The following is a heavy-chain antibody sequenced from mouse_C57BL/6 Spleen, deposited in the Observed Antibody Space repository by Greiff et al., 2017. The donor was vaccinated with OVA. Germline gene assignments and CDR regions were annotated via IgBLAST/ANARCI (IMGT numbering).Heavy chain of an antibody. J-gene: IGHJ4*01. CDR2: SRNKANDYTT. Sequence: EVMLVESGGGLVQSGRSLRLSCATSGFTFSDFYMEWVRQAPGKGLEWIAASRNKANDYTTEYSASVKGRFIVSRDTSQSILYLQMNALRAEDTAIYYCARDLPYSPGAMDYWGQGTSVTVSS. D-gene: IGHD2-12*01. CDR3: ARDLPYSPGAMDY. V-gene: IGHV7-1*01. CDR1: GFTFSDFY.